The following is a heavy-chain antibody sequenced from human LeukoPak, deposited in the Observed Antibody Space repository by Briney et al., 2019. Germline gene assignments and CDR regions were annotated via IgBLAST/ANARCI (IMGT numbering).Heavy chain of an antibody. V-gene: IGHV1-18*04. CDR2: NSAYNGNT. CDR1: GYTFTSYV. Sequence: ASVKVYCKASGYTFTSYVISWVGQAPGQGLEWMGWNSAYNGNTNYAQKLQGRVTMTADTSTSTAYMELRSLRSDDTAVYYCARDGTVLRYFDWLLYSPGYFDYWGQGTLVTVSS. J-gene: IGHJ4*02. CDR3: ARDGTVLRYFDWLLYSPGYFDY. D-gene: IGHD3-9*01.